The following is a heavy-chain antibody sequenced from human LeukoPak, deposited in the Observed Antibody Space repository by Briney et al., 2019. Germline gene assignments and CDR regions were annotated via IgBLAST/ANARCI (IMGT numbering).Heavy chain of an antibody. CDR3: ARALRISAFDI. CDR1: GGSLSGYY. Sequence: SETLSLTCAVSGGSLSGYYWTWIRQPPGKGLEWIGSIYHSGSTYNNPSLKSRVTISGDTSKNQFSLKLSSVTAADTAVYYCARALRISAFDIWGQGTMVTVSS. J-gene: IGHJ3*02. D-gene: IGHD3-3*02. V-gene: IGHV4-38-2*01. CDR2: IYHSGST.